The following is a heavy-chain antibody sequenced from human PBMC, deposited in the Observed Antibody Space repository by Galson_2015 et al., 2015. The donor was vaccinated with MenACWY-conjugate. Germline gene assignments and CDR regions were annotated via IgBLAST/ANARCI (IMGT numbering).Heavy chain of an antibody. CDR3: AKEVGVAYCYDSGVYYRGWFVR. CDR2: ISGSGGST. D-gene: IGHD3-22*01. V-gene: IGHV3-23*01. J-gene: IGHJ5*02. Sequence: LRIGCAASGFTFSNYAWSWGRQASGTGLERVSAISGSGGSTFYADFVRGRVTISRDNSKLTLVLQMNSLRADDMAVYYCAKEVGVAYCYDSGVYYRGWFVRCGQGTLVTVSS. CDR1: GFTFSNYA.